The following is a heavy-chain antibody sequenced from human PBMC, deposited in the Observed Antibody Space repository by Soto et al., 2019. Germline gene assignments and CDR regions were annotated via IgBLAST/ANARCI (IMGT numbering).Heavy chain of an antibody. J-gene: IGHJ3*02. CDR2: IKPSASLV. CDR3: ARSRTEAVGTGAFEI. D-gene: IGHD6-13*01. V-gene: IGHV3-21*06. Sequence: ELQLVESGGGLVKPGQSLRLSCAASGFTLNSYHMSWVRQAPGKGLEWLSTIKPSASLVYYGDSVRGRFTISRDDAKNSLDLQMNSLSADDTAVYYCARSRTEAVGTGAFEIWGQGTMVTVSS. CDR1: GFTLNSYH.